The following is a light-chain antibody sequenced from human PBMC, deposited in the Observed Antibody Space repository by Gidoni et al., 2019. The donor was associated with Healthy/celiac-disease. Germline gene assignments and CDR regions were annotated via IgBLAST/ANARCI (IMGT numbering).Light chain of an antibody. Sequence: EIVLTQSPATLSLSPGERATLSCRASQSVSSYLTWYQQKPGQAPRHFIYDASNRATGIPARFSGSGSGTDFTLTISSLEPEDFAVYYCQQRSNWPLTFXGXTKVEIK. J-gene: IGKJ4*01. CDR2: DAS. CDR1: QSVSSY. V-gene: IGKV3-11*01. CDR3: QQRSNWPLT.